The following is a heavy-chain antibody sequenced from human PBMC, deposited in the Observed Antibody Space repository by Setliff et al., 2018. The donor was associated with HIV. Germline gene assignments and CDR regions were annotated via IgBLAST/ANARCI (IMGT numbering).Heavy chain of an antibody. J-gene: IGHJ4*02. CDR2: IYHFGST. V-gene: IGHV4-4*02. D-gene: IGHD1-26*01. Sequence: SETLSLTCAVSGGSINSNNWWSWVRQPPGKGLEWIGEIYHFGSTNYNPSLKSRVTISVDTTTNQVSLQVNSVTAVDTAVYYCARVPHRVVGTTTLLYHFDYWGLGTLVTVSS. CDR3: ARVPHRVVGTTTLLYHFDY. CDR1: GGSINSNNW.